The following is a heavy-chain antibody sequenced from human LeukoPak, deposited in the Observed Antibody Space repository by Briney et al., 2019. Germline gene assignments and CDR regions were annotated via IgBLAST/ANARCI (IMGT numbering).Heavy chain of an antibody. CDR1: GYSFTTNW. CDR3: ARQYCSSTSCYWEPFDY. V-gene: IGHV5-51*01. J-gene: IGHJ4*02. Sequence: GESLKISCKGSGYSFTTNWIGWVRQMPGKGLEWMGVIYPADSHIRYSPSFQGQVTISADKSISTAYPQWSSLKASDTAMYYCARQYCSSTSCYWEPFDYWGQGTLVTVSS. CDR2: IYPADSHI. D-gene: IGHD2-2*01.